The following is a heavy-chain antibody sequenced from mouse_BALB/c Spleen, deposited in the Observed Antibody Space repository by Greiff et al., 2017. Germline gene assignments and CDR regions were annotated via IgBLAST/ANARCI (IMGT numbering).Heavy chain of an antibody. CDR2: ISYSGST. CDR3: AREGYPTGFYAMDY. D-gene: IGHD4-1*02. V-gene: IGHV3-2*02. CDR1: GYSITSDYA. Sequence: EVQLQESGPGLVKPSQSLSLTCTVTGYSITSDYAWNWIRQFPGNKLEWMGYISYSGSTSYNPSLKSRISITRDTSKNQFFLQLNSVTTEDTATYYCAREGYPTGFYAMDYWGQGTSVTVSS. J-gene: IGHJ4*01.